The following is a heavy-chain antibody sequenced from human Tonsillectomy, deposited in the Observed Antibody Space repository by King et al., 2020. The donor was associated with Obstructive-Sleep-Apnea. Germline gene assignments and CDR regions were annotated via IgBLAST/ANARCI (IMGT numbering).Heavy chain of an antibody. CDR3: AKHEPYSSRWYSSLNYYYYGMDV. V-gene: IGHV3-30*02. CDR2: VRYDGSNK. CDR1: GFTFSSYG. Sequence: VQLVESGGGVVQPGRSLRLSCAASGFTFSSYGMHWVRQAPGKGLEWVAFVRYDGSNKYYADSVKGRFTISRDNSNNTLYLQMNSLRAEDTAVYYCAKHEPYSSRWYSSLNYYYYGMDVWGQGTTVTVSS. J-gene: IGHJ6*02. D-gene: IGHD6-13*01.